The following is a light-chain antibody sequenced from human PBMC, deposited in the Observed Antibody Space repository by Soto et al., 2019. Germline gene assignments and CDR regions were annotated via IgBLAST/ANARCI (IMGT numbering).Light chain of an antibody. V-gene: IGKV1-5*03. J-gene: IGKJ1*01. CDR2: KAS. CDR3: QQYNSYST. Sequence: DIQMTQSPSTLSASVGDRVTITCRASQSISDWLAWYQQKPGKAPEHLIRKASSLESGVPSRFSGSGSGTEFTLTISSLQPDDFATYYCQQYNSYSTFGQGTKVEI. CDR1: QSISDW.